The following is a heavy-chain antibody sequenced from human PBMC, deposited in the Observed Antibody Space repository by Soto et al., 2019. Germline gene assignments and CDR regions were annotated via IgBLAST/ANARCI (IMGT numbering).Heavy chain of an antibody. J-gene: IGHJ4*02. D-gene: IGHD3-16*01. V-gene: IGHV3-48*02. Sequence: EVQLVESGGGLVQPGGNLRLSCVASGFTFYSYAMNWVRQAPGKGLEWLSYIGLNSGTIEYSDSGEGRFTISRDDGKSSLCLQMNSLRDEDTAVYFCARDHRWAFDFWGRGTLVTVTS. CDR2: IGLNSGTI. CDR3: ARDHRWAFDF. CDR1: GFTFYSYA.